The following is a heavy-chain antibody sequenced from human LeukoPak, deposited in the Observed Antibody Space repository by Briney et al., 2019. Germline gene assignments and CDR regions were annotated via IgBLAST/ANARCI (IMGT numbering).Heavy chain of an antibody. CDR2: IYSSGST. CDR3: VRDGTRRGEFDY. D-gene: IGHD3-10*01. CDR1: GDSISSNTYC. J-gene: IGHJ4*02. V-gene: IGHV4-39*07. Sequence: SETLSLTCTVSGDSISSNTYCWGWIRRPPGKGLVWIASIYSSGSTFYNPSLNNGVTISLDMSKNQFSLRLSSVTAADTAVYYCVRDGTRRGEFDYWGQGTPVTVFS.